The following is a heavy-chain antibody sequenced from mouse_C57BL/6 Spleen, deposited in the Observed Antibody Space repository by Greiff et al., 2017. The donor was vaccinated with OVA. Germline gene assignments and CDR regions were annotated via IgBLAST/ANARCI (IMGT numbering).Heavy chain of an antibody. Sequence: VQLKQSGPGMVKPSQSLSLTCTVTGYSITSGYDWHWIRHIPGNKLEWMGYISYSGSTNYNPSLKSRISITHDTSKNHFFLKLNSVTTEDTATYYCASGDFLFAYWGQGTLVTVSA. J-gene: IGHJ3*01. D-gene: IGHD2-13*01. CDR2: ISYSGST. CDR1: GYSITSGYD. V-gene: IGHV3-1*01. CDR3: ASGDFLFAY.